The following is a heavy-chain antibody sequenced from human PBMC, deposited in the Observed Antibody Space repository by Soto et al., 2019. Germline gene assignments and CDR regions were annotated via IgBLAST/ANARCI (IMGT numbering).Heavy chain of an antibody. J-gene: IGHJ5*02. V-gene: IGHV4-31*03. D-gene: IGHD4-4*01. CDR1: GGSISSGGYY. CDR2: IYYSGST. Sequence: QVQLQESGPGLVKPSQTLSLTCTVSGGSISSGGYYWSWIRQHPGKGLEWIGYIYYSGSTYYNPSLESRVTIXXDXSXXKFSLKLSSVTAADTAVYYCARDADDYSNYHWFDPWGQGTLVTVSS. CDR3: ARDADDYSNYHWFDP.